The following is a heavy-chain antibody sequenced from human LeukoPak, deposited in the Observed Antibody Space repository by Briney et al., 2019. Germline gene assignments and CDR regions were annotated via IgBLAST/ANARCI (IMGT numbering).Heavy chain of an antibody. CDR1: GFTFSSYA. D-gene: IGHD3-9*01. J-gene: IGHJ4*02. V-gene: IGHV3-23*01. Sequence: GGSLRLSCAASGFTFSSYAMSWVRPALGKGLEWVSVISGSGGSTYYADSVKGRFTISRDNSKNTLYLQMNSLRAEDTAVYYCAKAGVAYYDILTGYIDYWGQGTLVTVSS. CDR2: ISGSGGST. CDR3: AKAGVAYYDILTGYIDY.